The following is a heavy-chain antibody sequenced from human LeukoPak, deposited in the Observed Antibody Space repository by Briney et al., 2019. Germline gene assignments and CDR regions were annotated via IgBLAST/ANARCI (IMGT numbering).Heavy chain of an antibody. V-gene: IGHV3-21*01. J-gene: IGHJ4*02. CDR3: ARDGEGIVLDY. Sequence: GGSLRLSCAASGFTFSSYSMNWVRQAPGKGLEWVSSISSSSYIYYADSVKGRFTISRDNAKNSLYLQMNSLRAEDTAVYYCARDGEGIVLDYWGQGTLVTVSS. CDR2: ISSSSYI. CDR1: GFTFSSYS. D-gene: IGHD2/OR15-2a*01.